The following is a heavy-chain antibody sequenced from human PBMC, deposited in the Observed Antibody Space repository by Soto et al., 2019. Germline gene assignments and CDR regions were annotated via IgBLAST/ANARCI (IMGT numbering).Heavy chain of an antibody. V-gene: IGHV3-30*04. J-gene: IGHJ6*02. CDR1: GFTFRSYA. Sequence: GGSLRLSCAASGFTFRSYAMHWVRQAPGKGLEWVAVISYDGSNKYYADSVKGRFTISRNNSKKTLYLQMNSLRAEDTAVYYWARGGYCSSTSCNRYGMDVWGQGTTVTVSS. CDR2: ISYDGSNK. CDR3: ARGGYCSSTSCNRYGMDV. D-gene: IGHD2-2*03.